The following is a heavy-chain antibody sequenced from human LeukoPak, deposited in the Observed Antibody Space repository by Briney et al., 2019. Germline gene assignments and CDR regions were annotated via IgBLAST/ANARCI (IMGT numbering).Heavy chain of an antibody. CDR3: ARVPDYGDYSHAFDI. CDR1: GYSISSGYY. Sequence: SETLSLTCTVSGYSISSGYYWGWIRQPPGKGLEWIGSIYHSGSTYYNPSLKSRVTISVDTSKNQFSLKLSSVTAADTAVYYCARVPDYGDYSHAFDIWGQGTMVTVSS. CDR2: IYHSGST. V-gene: IGHV4-38-2*02. J-gene: IGHJ3*02. D-gene: IGHD4-17*01.